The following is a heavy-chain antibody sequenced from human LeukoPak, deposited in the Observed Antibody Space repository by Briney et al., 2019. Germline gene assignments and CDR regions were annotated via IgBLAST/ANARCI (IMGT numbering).Heavy chain of an antibody. Sequence: ASVKVSCKTSGYRFITFGVNWVRQAPGQGLEWMGWINPYNGNRYYAKKFQDRFNMSTDTSTSTVYMDLRTLTSDDTAIYYCARFQASAFRGFDYWGQGTPITVSS. CDR2: INPYNGNR. V-gene: IGHV1-18*01. CDR3: ARFQASAFRGFDY. J-gene: IGHJ4*02. CDR1: GYRFITFG. D-gene: IGHD3-10*01.